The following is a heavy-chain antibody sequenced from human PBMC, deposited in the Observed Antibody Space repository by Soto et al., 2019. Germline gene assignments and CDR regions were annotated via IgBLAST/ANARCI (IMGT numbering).Heavy chain of an antibody. V-gene: IGHV3-23*01. CDR1: TFTFSNYA. J-gene: IGHJ4*02. Sequence: EVQLLQSGGGLVQPGGSLRLSCAASTFTFSNYAMTWVRQAPGKGLEWVSGISGSGAIIYYADSVKGRFTISRDNSKNPLFLQMNSLRAEDTAVYYCAKDPNGDYLGAFDSWGQGTLVTVSS. CDR2: ISGSGAII. CDR3: AKDPNGDYLGAFDS. D-gene: IGHD4-17*01.